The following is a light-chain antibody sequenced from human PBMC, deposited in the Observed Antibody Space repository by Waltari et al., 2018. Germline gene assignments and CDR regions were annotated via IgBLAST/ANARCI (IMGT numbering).Light chain of an antibody. CDR1: QSVLYSSNNKNY. CDR3: QQCYSTPWT. Sequence: DIVMTQSPDSLAVSLGERATINCKSSQSVLYSSNNKNYLAWYQQKPVQPPKLLIYWASTRESGVPDRFSGSGSGTDFTLTISSLQAEDVAVYYCQQCYSTPWTFGQGTKVEIK. V-gene: IGKV4-1*01. CDR2: WAS. J-gene: IGKJ1*01.